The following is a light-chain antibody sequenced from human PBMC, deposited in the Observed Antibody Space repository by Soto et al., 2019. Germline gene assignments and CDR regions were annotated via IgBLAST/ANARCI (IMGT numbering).Light chain of an antibody. V-gene: IGKV1-6*01. CDR2: AAS. Sequence: AIQLTQSPSSLYASVGDRETITCRASQAIRTALGWYQQKPGKVPKLLIYAASILQSGVPSRFSGSGSGTDFTLTISSLQPEDFATYYCLLDFRYFWAFGQGTKV. J-gene: IGKJ1*01. CDR1: QAIRTA. CDR3: LLDFRYFWA.